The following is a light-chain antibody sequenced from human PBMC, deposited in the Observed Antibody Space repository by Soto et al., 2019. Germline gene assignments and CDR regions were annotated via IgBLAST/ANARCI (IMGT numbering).Light chain of an antibody. CDR1: QGITNY. Sequence: DIQMTQSPSSLSASVGDRVTITCQASQGITNYLAWYQQKPGKVPKLLIYAASTLQSGVPSRFSGSGSGADFTLTISSLQPEDVATSYCQKYDSDPWTFGQGTKVEIK. J-gene: IGKJ1*01. CDR2: AAS. CDR3: QKYDSDPWT. V-gene: IGKV1-27*01.